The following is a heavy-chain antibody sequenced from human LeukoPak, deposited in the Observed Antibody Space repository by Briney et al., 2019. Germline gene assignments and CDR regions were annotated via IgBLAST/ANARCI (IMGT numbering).Heavy chain of an antibody. CDR1: GYTFTSYD. D-gene: IGHD2-15*01. V-gene: IGHV1-46*01. CDR2: INPSGGST. Sequence: ASVKVSCKASGYTFTSYDINWVRQAPGQGLEWMGIINPSGGSTSYAQKFQGRVTMTRDMSTSTVYMELSSLRSEDTAVYYCARVSRSHRSWFGPWGQGTLVTVSS. J-gene: IGHJ5*02. CDR3: ARVSRSHRSWFGP.